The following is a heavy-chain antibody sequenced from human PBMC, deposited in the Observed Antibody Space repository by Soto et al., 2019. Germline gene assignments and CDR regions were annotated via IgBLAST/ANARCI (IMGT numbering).Heavy chain of an antibody. V-gene: IGHV3-23*01. J-gene: IGHJ5*02. CDR2: ISGSGGST. D-gene: IGHD2-2*01. CDR1: GFTFSSYA. CDR3: AKNPGGGYCSSTSCYLNWFDP. Sequence: GGSLRLSCAASGFTFSSYAMSWVRQAPGKGLEWVSAISGSGGSTYYADSVKGRFTISRDNSKNTLYLQMNSLRAEDTAVYYCAKNPGGGYCSSTSCYLNWFDPWGQGTLVTVSS.